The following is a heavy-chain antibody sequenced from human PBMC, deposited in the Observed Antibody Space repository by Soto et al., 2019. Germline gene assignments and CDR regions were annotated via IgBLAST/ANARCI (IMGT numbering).Heavy chain of an antibody. CDR1: GYTFTSYY. J-gene: IGHJ2*01. CDR3: ASSYYYDSSGYYNTPQWYFDL. D-gene: IGHD3-22*01. V-gene: IGHV1-46*01. CDR2: INPSGGST. Sequence: QVQLVQSGAEVKKPGASVKVSCKASGYTFTSYYMHWVRQAPGQGLEWMGIINPSGGSTSYAQKFPGRVTMTRDTSTSTVYMELSSLRSEDTAVYYCASSYYYDSSGYYNTPQWYFDLWGRGTLVTVSS.